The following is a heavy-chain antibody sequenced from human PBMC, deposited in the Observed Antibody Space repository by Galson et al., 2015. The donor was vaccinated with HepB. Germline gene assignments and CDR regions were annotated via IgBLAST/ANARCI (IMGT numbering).Heavy chain of an antibody. J-gene: IGHJ6*02. CDR1: GYTFTSYG. Sequence: SGAEVKKPGESLKISCKASGYTFTSYGISWVRQAPGQGLEWMGWISAYNGNTNYAQKLQGRVTMTTDTSTSTAYMELRSLRSDDTAVYYCARVDSPLEWLLHFYYYGMDVWGQGTTVTVSS. CDR3: ARVDSPLEWLLHFYYYGMDV. CDR2: ISAYNGNT. V-gene: IGHV1-18*04. D-gene: IGHD3-3*01.